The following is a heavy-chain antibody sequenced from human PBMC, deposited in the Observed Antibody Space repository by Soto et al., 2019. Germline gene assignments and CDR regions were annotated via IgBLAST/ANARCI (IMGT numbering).Heavy chain of an antibody. V-gene: IGHV1-69*13. J-gene: IGHJ6*01. Sequence: SVKVSCKASGGTFSRNAISWVRQAPGQGLEWVGGIIPFFHAPNYAQKFRGRVTITADESTSIVFMEMSSLRFEDTAVYYCARSRAAAPPRVGMDVWGQGTTVTVSS. CDR1: GGTFSRNA. CDR3: ARSRAAAPPRVGMDV. D-gene: IGHD6-13*01. CDR2: IIPFFHAP.